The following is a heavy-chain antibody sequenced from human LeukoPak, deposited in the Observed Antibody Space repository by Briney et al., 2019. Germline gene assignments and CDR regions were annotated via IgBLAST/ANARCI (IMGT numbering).Heavy chain of an antibody. V-gene: IGHV3-30-3*01. CDR2: ISYDGGDK. CDR3: AKDLGLVRGFR. Sequence: GGSLRLSCAASGFTFSSYAIHWVRQAPGKGLEWVAFISYDGGDKRYAESVKGRITISRDNSKNTLYLQMNSLRAEDTAIYHCAKDLGLVRGFRWGQGTLVTVSA. D-gene: IGHD3-10*01. CDR1: GFTFSSYA. J-gene: IGHJ4*02.